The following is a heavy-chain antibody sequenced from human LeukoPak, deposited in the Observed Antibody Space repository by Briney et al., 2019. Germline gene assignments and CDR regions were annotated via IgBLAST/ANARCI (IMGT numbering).Heavy chain of an antibody. D-gene: IGHD4-17*01. V-gene: IGHV3-30*02. CDR1: VFTFSTYG. CDR2: IPSDGSDN. Sequence: GVSLRLSCAASVFTFSTYGFHWVRQAPGKGLEWVAFIPSDGSDNYYANSVKGRFTISRDNSKNTLYLQMNSLRSEDTAVYYCAKGLGDYDDFRLGYWGQGTLVTVSS. J-gene: IGHJ4*02. CDR3: AKGLGDYDDFRLGY.